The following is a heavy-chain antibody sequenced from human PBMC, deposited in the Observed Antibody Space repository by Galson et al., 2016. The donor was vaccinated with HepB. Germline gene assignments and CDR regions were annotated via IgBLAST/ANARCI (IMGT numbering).Heavy chain of an antibody. D-gene: IGHD3-3*01. CDR3: ARNLYDVWTGYYPSDYYAMDV. V-gene: IGHV3-23*01. J-gene: IGHJ6*02. CDR1: GFTLSNHA. CDR2: ITGSGGGS. Sequence: SLRLSCAASGFTLSNHAMSWVRQAPGKGLEWVSTITGSGGGSYYADSVKGRFTISRDISKDTLYLQLSSLRAEDTAKYHCARNLYDVWTGYYPSDYYAMDVWGQGTTVSVSS.